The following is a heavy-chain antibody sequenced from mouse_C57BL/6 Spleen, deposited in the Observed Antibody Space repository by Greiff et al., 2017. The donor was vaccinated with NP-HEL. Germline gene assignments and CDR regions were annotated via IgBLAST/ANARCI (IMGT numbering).Heavy chain of an antibody. Sequence: EVQLQQSGPELVKPGASVKISCKASGYSFTGYYMNWVKQSPEKSLEWIGEINPSTGGTTYNQKFKAKATLTVDKSSSTAYMQLKSLTSEDSAVYYCARGIYYYGEMDYWGQGTSVTVSS. CDR1: GYSFTGYY. V-gene: IGHV1-42*01. D-gene: IGHD1-1*01. J-gene: IGHJ4*01. CDR2: INPSTGGT. CDR3: ARGIYYYGEMDY.